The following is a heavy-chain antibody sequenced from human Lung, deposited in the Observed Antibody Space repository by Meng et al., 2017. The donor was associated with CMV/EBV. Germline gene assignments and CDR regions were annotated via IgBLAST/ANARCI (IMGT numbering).Heavy chain of an antibody. Sequence: GESLKISCAASGLAFSDYWMHWVRQVPGMGLVWVSYINGVGSTTNYADSVQGRFTISRDNAKNTVYLQMNSLRVEDTAVYYCVREMNSISHFGMDVWGQGTXVTVSS. V-gene: IGHV3-74*01. CDR3: VREMNSISHFGMDV. CDR1: GLAFSDYW. J-gene: IGHJ6*02. CDR2: INGVGSTT.